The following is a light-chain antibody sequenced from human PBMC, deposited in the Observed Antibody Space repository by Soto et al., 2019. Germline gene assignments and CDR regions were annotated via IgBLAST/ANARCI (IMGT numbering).Light chain of an antibody. J-gene: IGKJ1*01. Sequence: TQSPGTLSLSPGERATLSCRAVQSVTSIYLAWYQQKPGQAPRLLIYGTSFRASGIPDRFRGSVSGTDFTLTISSLEPEDSAVYYCQDSSTSPWPFGQGTKVEIK. CDR2: GTS. CDR1: QSVTSIY. CDR3: QDSSTSPWP. V-gene: IGKV3-20*01.